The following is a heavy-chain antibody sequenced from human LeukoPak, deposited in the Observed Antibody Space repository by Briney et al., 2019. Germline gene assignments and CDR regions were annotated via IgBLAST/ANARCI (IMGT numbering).Heavy chain of an antibody. D-gene: IGHD2-15*01. V-gene: IGHV1-8*01. CDR2: MNPNSGNT. CDR1: GYTFTSYD. Sequence: GASVKVSCKASGYTFTSYDINWVRQATGQGLEWMGWMNPNSGNTGYAQKFQGRVTMTRNTSISTAYMELSSLRSEDTAVYYCARGDCSGGSCSFNWFDPWGQGTLVTVSS. J-gene: IGHJ5*02. CDR3: ARGDCSGGSCSFNWFDP.